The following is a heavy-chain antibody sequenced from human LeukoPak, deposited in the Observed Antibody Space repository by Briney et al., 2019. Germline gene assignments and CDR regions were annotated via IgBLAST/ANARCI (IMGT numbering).Heavy chain of an antibody. CDR3: ARTAMTYVPIDY. Sequence: SETLSLACAAYGGSFSGYYWSWIRQPPGKGLEWIGEINHSGSTNYNPSLKSRVTISVDTSKNQFSLKLSSVTAADTAVYYCARTAMTYVPIDYWGQGTLVTVSS. D-gene: IGHD5-18*01. CDR2: INHSGST. J-gene: IGHJ4*02. V-gene: IGHV4-34*01. CDR1: GGSFSGYY.